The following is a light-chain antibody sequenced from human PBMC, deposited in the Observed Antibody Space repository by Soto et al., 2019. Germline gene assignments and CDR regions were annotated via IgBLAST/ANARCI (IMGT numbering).Light chain of an antibody. Sequence: EILMTQSPDSLSLSLGXXXXXXXXASQSLRSSLAWYQQKPGQAPRLLIYDASTRPSXIPARFSGSGSGTDFTLTISGLQSEDFAVYYCQQYNNWPQTFGQGTKVDIK. J-gene: IGKJ1*01. CDR3: QQYNNWPQT. V-gene: IGKV3-15*01. CDR1: QSLRSS. CDR2: DAS.